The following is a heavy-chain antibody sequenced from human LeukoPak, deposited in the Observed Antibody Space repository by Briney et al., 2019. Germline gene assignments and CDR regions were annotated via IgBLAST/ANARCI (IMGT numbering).Heavy chain of an antibody. CDR1: GGLFSGYY. CDR3: ARWYYYDSSGYYYRYYYYGLDV. CDR2: INHRGST. D-gene: IGHD3-22*01. V-gene: IGHV4-34*01. Sequence: SETLSLTCSVYGGLFSGYYWSWIRQPPGKGLEWIGEINHRGSTNYNPSLTSRVSISVDMSKNQFSLKLSSVTAADTAVYYCARWYYYDSSGYYYRYYYYGLDVWGQGTTVTVSS. J-gene: IGHJ6*02.